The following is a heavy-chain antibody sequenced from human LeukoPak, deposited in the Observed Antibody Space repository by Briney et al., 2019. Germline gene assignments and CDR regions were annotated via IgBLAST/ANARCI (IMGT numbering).Heavy chain of an antibody. CDR1: GGSFSGYY. CDR3: ARGRYYYDTPAASFDY. J-gene: IGHJ4*02. CDR2: INHSGRT. V-gene: IGHV4-34*01. D-gene: IGHD3-22*01. Sequence: SETLSLTCAVSGGSFSGYYWTWIRQPPGKGLEWIGEINHSGRTNYNPSLKSRVTISVDTSKNQFSLKVSSVTAADTAVYYCARGRYYYDTPAASFDYWGQGTLVTVSS.